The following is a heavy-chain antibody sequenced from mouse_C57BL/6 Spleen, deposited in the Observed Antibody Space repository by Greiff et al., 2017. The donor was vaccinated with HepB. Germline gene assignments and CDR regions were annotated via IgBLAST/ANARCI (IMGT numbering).Heavy chain of an antibody. J-gene: IGHJ3*01. CDR2: ILPGSGST. CDR3: ARRTGRGIFLAY. CDR1: GYTFTGYW. D-gene: IGHD4-1*01. Sequence: QVQLQQSGAELMKPGASVKLSCKATGYTFTGYWIEWVKQRPGHGLEWIGEILPGSGSTNYNEKFKGKATFTADTSSNTAYMQLRSLTTEDSAIYYCARRTGRGIFLAYWGQGTLVTVSA. V-gene: IGHV1-9*01.